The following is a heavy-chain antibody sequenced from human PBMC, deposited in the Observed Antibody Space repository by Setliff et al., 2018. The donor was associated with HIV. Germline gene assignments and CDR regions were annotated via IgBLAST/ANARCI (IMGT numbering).Heavy chain of an antibody. CDR3: ARRCSSGDPWGGSHYLYYFDC. Sequence: SETLSLTCTVSGGSISSSGPGYYWGWVRQPPGGGLEWIGSVYYSGRTYYNPSLRSRVTISVDTSKNQFSLKLSSVSAADTAVYYCARRCSSGDPWGGSHYLYYFDCWGQGTLVTV. J-gene: IGHJ4*02. CDR1: GGSISSSGPGYY. V-gene: IGHV4-39*01. D-gene: IGHD3-3*01. CDR2: VYYSGRT.